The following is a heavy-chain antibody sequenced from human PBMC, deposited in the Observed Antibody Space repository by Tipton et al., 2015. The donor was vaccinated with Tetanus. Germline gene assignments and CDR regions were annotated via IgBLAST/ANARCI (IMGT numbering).Heavy chain of an antibody. D-gene: IGHD3-3*01. Sequence: QLVQSGAEVGKPGESLKISCQGSGYNFSHYSIGWVRQLPGRGLEWMGIVDPRDSQATYGPSFQGQVTLSADRSINVAYLQWGSLKAPDTGLYYCARRRSAVLSGAYHWYFDLWGRGTLVGVSS. CDR3: ARRRSAVLSGAYHWYFDL. CDR2: VDPRDSQA. J-gene: IGHJ2*01. CDR1: GYNFSHYS. V-gene: IGHV5-51*01.